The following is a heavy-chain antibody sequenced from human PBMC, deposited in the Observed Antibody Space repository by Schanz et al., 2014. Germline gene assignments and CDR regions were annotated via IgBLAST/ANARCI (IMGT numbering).Heavy chain of an antibody. CDR2: ISDSGDST. CDR1: GFPFSSYA. V-gene: IGHV3-48*03. Sequence: VQLVESGGGVVQPGRSLRLSCAASGFPFSSYALHWVRQAPGKGLEWVSDISDSGDSTHYADSVKGRFTISRDNAKNSLYLQMNSLRAEDTAVYYCARDHQWLARYYMDVWGKGTTXTVSS. CDR3: ARDHQWLARYYMDV. D-gene: IGHD6-19*01. J-gene: IGHJ6*03.